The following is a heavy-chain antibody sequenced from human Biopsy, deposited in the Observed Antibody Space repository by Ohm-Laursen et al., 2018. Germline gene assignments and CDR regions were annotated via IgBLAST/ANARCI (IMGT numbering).Heavy chain of an antibody. CDR2: INPKSGDT. V-gene: IGHV1-2*02. J-gene: IGHJ2*01. CDR3: ARGRRHCSGTCSRWYFDL. CDR1: GFSFTGYY. D-gene: IGHD2-2*01. Sequence: ASVKVSCKASGFSFTGYYIHWVRQAPGQGLEWMGWINPKSGDTDYPQNFQGRVSMNRDTSISTAYMDLSRLRSDDTAVYYCARGRRHCSGTCSRWYFDLWGRGTLVTVSS.